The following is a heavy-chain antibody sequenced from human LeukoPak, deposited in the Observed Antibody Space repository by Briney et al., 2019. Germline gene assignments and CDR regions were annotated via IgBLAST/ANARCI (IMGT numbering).Heavy chain of an antibody. D-gene: IGHD6-19*01. CDR2: IYHSGST. J-gene: IGHJ4*02. V-gene: IGHV4-30-2*01. CDR3: ARQSSGLDY. Sequence: ASETLSLTCTVSGGSISSGGYYWSWIRQPPGKGLEWIGYIYHSGSTYYNPSLKSRVTISVDRSKNQFSLKLSSVTAADTAVYYCARQSSGLDYWGQGTLVTVSS. CDR1: GGSISSGGYY.